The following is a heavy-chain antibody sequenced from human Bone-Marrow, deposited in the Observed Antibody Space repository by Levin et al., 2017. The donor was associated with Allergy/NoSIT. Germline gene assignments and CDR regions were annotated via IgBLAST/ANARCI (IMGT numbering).Heavy chain of an antibody. D-gene: IGHD6-19*01. J-gene: IGHJ6*02. CDR3: ARVGGSSGWQLLNYDYYYYGMDV. CDR2: MNPNSGNT. CDR1: GYTFTSYD. Sequence: GESLKISCKASGYTFTSYDINWVRQATGQGLEWMGWMNPNSGNTGYAQKFQGRVTMTRNTSISTAYMELSSLRSEDTAVYYCARVGGSSGWQLLNYDYYYYGMDVWGQGTTVTVSS. V-gene: IGHV1-8*01.